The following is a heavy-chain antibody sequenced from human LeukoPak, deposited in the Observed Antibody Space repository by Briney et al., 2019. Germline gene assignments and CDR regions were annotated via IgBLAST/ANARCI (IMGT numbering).Heavy chain of an antibody. V-gene: IGHV3-48*01. J-gene: IGHJ4*02. CDR3: ARARNEDY. CDR2: ISSGSSTI. D-gene: IGHD1-1*01. CDR1: GFTFSSYS. Sequence: GGSLRLSSAASGFTFSSYSMNWVRQAPGKGLEWVSYISSGSSTIYYADSVKGRFTISRDNAKNSLYLQMNSLRAEDTAVYYCARARNEDYWGRGTLVTVSS.